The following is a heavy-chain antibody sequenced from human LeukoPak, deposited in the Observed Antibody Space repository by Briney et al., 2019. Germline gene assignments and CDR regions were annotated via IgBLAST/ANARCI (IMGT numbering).Heavy chain of an antibody. J-gene: IGHJ3*01. CDR1: GFTFSSYA. D-gene: IGHD4-11*01. Sequence: PGGSLRLSCAASGFTFSSYAMSWVRQAPGKGLEWVSGISGSGGSTYYADSVKGRFTIPRDNSKNTLYLQMNSLRVEDTAVYYCATATVIPPDDGFDLWGQGTMVTVSS. CDR2: ISGSGGST. V-gene: IGHV3-23*01. CDR3: ATATVIPPDDGFDL.